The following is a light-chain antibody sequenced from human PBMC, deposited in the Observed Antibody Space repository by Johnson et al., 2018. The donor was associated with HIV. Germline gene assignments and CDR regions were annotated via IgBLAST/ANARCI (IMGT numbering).Light chain of an antibody. CDR1: SSNIGNNY. V-gene: IGLV1-51*01. CDR3: ETWDSSLSGYYV. J-gene: IGLJ1*01. CDR2: DNN. Sequence: QPVLTQPPSMSAAPGEKVTISCSGSSSNIGNNYVSWYQQLPGTAPKLLIYDNNKRPSGIPDRFSGSKSGTSATLGITGLQTGDEADYYCETWDSSLSGYYVFGTWTKLTVL.